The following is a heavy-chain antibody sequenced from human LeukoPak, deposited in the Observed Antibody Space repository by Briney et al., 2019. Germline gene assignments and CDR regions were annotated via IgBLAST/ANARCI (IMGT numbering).Heavy chain of an antibody. J-gene: IGHJ4*02. Sequence: GGSLRLSCAASGFTFSSYGMHWVRQAPGKGLEWVAVISYDGSNKYYADSVKGRFTISRDNSKNTLYLQMNSLRAEDTAVYYCAKDSHILTGYSDYWGQGTLVTVSS. V-gene: IGHV3-30*18. D-gene: IGHD3-9*01. CDR3: AKDSHILTGYSDY. CDR1: GFTFSSYG. CDR2: ISYDGSNK.